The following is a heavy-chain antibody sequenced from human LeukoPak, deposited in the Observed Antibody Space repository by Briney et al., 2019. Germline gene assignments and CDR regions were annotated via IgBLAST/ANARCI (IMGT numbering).Heavy chain of an antibody. CDR1: GGPISSGGYY. Sequence: SQTLSLTCTVSGGPISSGGYYWSWIRQHPGKGLEWIGYIYYSGSTYYNPSLQSRVTISVDTSNNQFSLKLSSVTAADTAVYYCARVDPYYYPFDYWGQGTLVTVSS. V-gene: IGHV4-31*03. CDR3: ARVDPYYYPFDY. CDR2: IYYSGST. D-gene: IGHD3-10*01. J-gene: IGHJ4*02.